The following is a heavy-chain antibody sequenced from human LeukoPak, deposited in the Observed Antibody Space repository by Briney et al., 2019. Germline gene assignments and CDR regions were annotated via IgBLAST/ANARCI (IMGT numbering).Heavy chain of an antibody. Sequence: GGSLRLSCAASGFTFSSYDMNWVRQAPGKGLEWVAFIRYDGSNKYYADSVKGRFTISRDNSKNTLYLQMNSLRAEDTAVYYCAKDRHYGGKKSSFDYWGQGTLVAVSS. V-gene: IGHV3-30*02. CDR1: GFTFSSYD. J-gene: IGHJ4*02. CDR2: IRYDGSNK. CDR3: AKDRHYGGKKSSFDY. D-gene: IGHD4-23*01.